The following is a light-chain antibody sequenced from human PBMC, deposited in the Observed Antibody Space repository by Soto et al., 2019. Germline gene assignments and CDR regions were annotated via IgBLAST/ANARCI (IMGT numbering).Light chain of an antibody. Sequence: QSVLTQPPSASGTPGQRVTIFCSGSGSNIGSNYVYWYQQLPGTAPKLLIYRNNQRPPGVPDRFSGSKSGTSASLAISGLRSEDEADYYCAAWDDSLRGVFGGGTKLTVL. V-gene: IGLV1-47*01. CDR1: GSNIGSNY. CDR3: AAWDDSLRGV. J-gene: IGLJ2*01. CDR2: RNN.